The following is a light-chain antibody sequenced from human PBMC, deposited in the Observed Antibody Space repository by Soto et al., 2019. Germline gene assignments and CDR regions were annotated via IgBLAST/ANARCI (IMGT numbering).Light chain of an antibody. Sequence: DIVLTQSPLSLPVTPGEPSSISCRSSQSLLHSNGYNYLDWYLQKPGQSPQLLIYSGSNRASGVPSRFSGSGSGTEFTLTISSLQPDDFATYYCQHYNSYSEAFGQGTKVDIK. J-gene: IGKJ1*01. CDR3: QHYNSYSEA. CDR1: QSLLHSNGYNY. CDR2: SGS. V-gene: IGKV2-28*01.